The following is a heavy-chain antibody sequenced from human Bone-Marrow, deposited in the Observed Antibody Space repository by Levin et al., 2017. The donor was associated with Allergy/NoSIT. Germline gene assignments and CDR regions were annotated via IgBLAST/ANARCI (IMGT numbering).Heavy chain of an antibody. CDR1: GFTFSTYA. CDR2: IRGSGGST. Sequence: GESLKISCAASGFTFSTYAINWVRQAPGKGLEWVSSIRGSGGSTYYADSVKGRFTSSRDNSKNTLYLQMNSLRVEDTAVYYCAKDISSSWSTGDLDYWGQGTLVTVSS. J-gene: IGHJ4*02. V-gene: IGHV3-23*01. D-gene: IGHD6-13*01. CDR3: AKDISSSWSTGDLDY.